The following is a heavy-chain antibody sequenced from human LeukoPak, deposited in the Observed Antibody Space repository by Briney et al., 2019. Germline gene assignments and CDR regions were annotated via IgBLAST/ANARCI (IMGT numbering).Heavy chain of an antibody. V-gene: IGHV3-48*04. Sequence: GGSLRLSCAGSGFTFSDSTMIWVRQAPGKGLEWVSYISSSSSTIYYADSVKGRFTISRDNAKNSLYLQMNSLRAEDTAVYYCARGLGSVGHTYAYWGQGTLVTVFS. CDR2: ISSSSSTI. D-gene: IGHD5-18*01. CDR3: ARGLGSVGHTYAY. CDR1: GFTFSDST. J-gene: IGHJ4*02.